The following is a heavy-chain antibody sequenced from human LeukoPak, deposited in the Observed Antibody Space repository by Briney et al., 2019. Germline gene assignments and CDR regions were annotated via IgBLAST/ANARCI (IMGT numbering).Heavy chain of an antibody. CDR1: GLTFKSVW. J-gene: IGHJ6*03. D-gene: IGHD3-16*01. CDR3: ARDVWDYYYYYYMDV. Sequence: AGCLRLSCGASGLTFKSVWMSGVRQAPRKGLEWVANIKQDGSEKYYVDSVKGRFTISRDNAKNSLYLQMNSLRAEDTAVYYCARDVWDYYYYYYMDVWGKGTTVTVSS. CDR2: IKQDGSEK. V-gene: IGHV3-7*01.